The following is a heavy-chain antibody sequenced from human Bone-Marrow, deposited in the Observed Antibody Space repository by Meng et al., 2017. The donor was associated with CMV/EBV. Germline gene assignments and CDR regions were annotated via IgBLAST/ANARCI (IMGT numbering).Heavy chain of an antibody. J-gene: IGHJ3*02. V-gene: IGHV4-4*02. CDR3: ASDIVVVPAANDAFDI. Sequence: SETLSLTCAVSGGSISSSNWWSWVRQPPGKGLEWIGEIYHSGSTNYNPSLKSRVTISVDKSKNQFSLKLSSVTAADTAVYYCASDIVVVPAANDAFDIWGQGTMVTVSS. D-gene: IGHD2-2*01. CDR2: IYHSGST. CDR1: GGSISSSNW.